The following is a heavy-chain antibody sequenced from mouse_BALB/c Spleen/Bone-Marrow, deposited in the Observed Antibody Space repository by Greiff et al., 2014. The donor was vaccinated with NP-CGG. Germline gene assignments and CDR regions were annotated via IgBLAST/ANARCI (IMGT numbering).Heavy chain of an antibody. CDR3: ARDYSGYFDF. J-gene: IGHJ2*01. Sequence: EVQGVESGGGLVQPGGSLRLSCTTSGFTFTDYFMTWVRQPPGKALEWLGFIRNKPNGCTTGYNPSVKGRFTISRDNSQGILYLQMNTLRAEDSAIYYCARDYSGYFDFWGQGTTLTVSS. CDR2: IRNKPNGCTT. D-gene: IGHD5-1*01. V-gene: IGHV7-3*02. CDR1: GFTFTDYF.